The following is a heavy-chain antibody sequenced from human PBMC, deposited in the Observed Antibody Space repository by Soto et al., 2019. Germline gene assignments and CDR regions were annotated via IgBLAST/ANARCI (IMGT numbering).Heavy chain of an antibody. CDR2: IHSSGSI. Sequence: SETLSLTCTVSGGSISSDDYYWSWIRQAPGRGLEWIGYIHSSGSIYYNPSLKSRATMSIDTAGNQFSLKVSSVTVADTAVYYCARDLDGLHDDTSGPFPLPGWGQGTLVTVSS. CDR1: GGSISSDDYY. V-gene: IGHV4-30-4*01. J-gene: IGHJ1*01. CDR3: ARDLDGLHDDTSGPFPLPG. D-gene: IGHD3-22*01.